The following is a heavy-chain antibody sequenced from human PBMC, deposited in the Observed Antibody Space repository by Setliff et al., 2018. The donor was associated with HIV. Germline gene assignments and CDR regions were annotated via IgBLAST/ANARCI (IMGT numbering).Heavy chain of an antibody. CDR3: ARHVYSSGWGYVYHLDS. CDR1: GGSISNYY. Sequence: KTSETLSLTCTVSGGSISNYYWSWIRQPPGKGLEWIGYIYASGSTNYSPSLKSRVTISVDTSKNQFSLKLKSVTAADTAVYFCARHVYSSGWGYVYHLDSWGQGTLVTVS. J-gene: IGHJ4*02. V-gene: IGHV4-59*08. D-gene: IGHD6-19*01. CDR2: IYASGST.